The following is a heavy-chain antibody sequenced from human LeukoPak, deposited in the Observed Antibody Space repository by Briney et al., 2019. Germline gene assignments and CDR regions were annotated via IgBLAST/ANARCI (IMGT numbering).Heavy chain of an antibody. V-gene: IGHV1-24*01. J-gene: IGHJ4*02. D-gene: IGHD5-18*01. CDR2: FDPEDGET. CDR3: ATQLWYSYGYDY. CDR1: GYTLTELS. Sequence: ASVKVSFKVSGYTLTELSMHWVRQAPGEGLEWMGGFDPEDGETIYAQKFQGRVTMTEDTSTDTAYMELSSLRSEDTAVYYCATQLWYSYGYDYWGQGTLVTVSS.